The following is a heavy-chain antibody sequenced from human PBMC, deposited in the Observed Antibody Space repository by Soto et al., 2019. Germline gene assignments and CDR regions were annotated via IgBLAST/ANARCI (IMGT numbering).Heavy chain of an antibody. CDR3: ARDSIAVAGLYYFDY. V-gene: IGHV3-21*01. Sequence: GGSLRLSCAASGFTFSSYSMNWVRQAPGKGLEWVSSISSSSSYIYYADSVKGRFTISRDNAKNSLYLQMNSLRAEDTAVYYCARDSIAVAGLYYFDYWGQGTLVTVSS. CDR2: ISSSSSYI. J-gene: IGHJ4*02. CDR1: GFTFSSYS. D-gene: IGHD6-19*01.